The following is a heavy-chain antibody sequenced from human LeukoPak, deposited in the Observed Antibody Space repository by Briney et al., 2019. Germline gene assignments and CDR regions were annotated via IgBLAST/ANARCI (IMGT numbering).Heavy chain of an antibody. Sequence: PGGSLRLSCAASGFTFSSYWMSWVRQAPGKGLEWVANIKQDGSEKYYVDFVKGRFTISRDNAKNSLYLQMNSLRAEDTAVYYCARDREAGPPVSDFDYWGQGTLVTVSS. CDR2: IKQDGSEK. D-gene: IGHD6-13*01. CDR3: ARDREAGPPVSDFDY. CDR1: GFTFSSYW. J-gene: IGHJ4*02. V-gene: IGHV3-7*01.